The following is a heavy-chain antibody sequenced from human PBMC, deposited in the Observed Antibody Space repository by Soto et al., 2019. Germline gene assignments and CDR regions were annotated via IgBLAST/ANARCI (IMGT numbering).Heavy chain of an antibody. Sequence: GGSLRLSCAASGFTFSSHWMSWVRQAPGKGLEWVANIKPDGSAKWYVDSVKGRFTISRDNAKNSLYLQMNSLRAEDTAVYYCARGDYYDSSGPFSDAFDIWGQGTMVT. D-gene: IGHD3-22*01. J-gene: IGHJ3*02. CDR3: ARGDYYDSSGPFSDAFDI. CDR2: IKPDGSAK. V-gene: IGHV3-7*04. CDR1: GFTFSSHW.